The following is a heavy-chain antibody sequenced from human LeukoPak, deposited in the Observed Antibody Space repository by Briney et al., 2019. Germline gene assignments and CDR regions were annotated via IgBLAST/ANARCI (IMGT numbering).Heavy chain of an antibody. CDR1: GGTFSSYA. D-gene: IGHD4-17*01. CDR2: IVPILGIA. Sequence: SVKVSCKASGGTFSSYAISWVRQAPGQGLEWMGRIVPILGIANYAQKFQGRVTITAGKSTSTAYMELSSLRSEDTAVYYCARVVYGDPYYFDYWGQGTLVTVSS. J-gene: IGHJ4*02. CDR3: ARVVYGDPYYFDY. V-gene: IGHV1-69*04.